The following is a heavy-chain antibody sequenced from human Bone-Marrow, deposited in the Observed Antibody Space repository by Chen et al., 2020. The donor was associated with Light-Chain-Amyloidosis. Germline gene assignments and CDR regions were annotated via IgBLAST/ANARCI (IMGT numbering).Heavy chain of an antibody. V-gene: IGHV3-23*01. J-gene: IGHJ3*02. Sequence: EVKLLASGGGLVQPGGSLRISCPASAFTFSRYAMSWVRQAPGKELEWVSSISGSGGSTYYSDSVKGRFTISRDNSKNTLYLQMNSLRAEDTAVYYCAKKLRGVAVIDAFDIWGQGTMVTVSS. CDR1: AFTFSRYA. CDR3: AKKLRGVAVIDAFDI. CDR2: ISGSGGST. D-gene: IGHD3-3*01.